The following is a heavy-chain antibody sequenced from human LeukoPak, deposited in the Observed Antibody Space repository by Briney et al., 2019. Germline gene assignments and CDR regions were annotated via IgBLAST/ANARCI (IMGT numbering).Heavy chain of an antibody. CDR1: GFTFSSYA. Sequence: GGPLRLSCAASGFTFSSYAMRWVRQGPGKGLEWVAYIAHHGSNKYYADSVKGRFTISRDNSKRTLYLQMNNLRADDTAVYYCAKDGSWSCTDWGQGALVTVSS. J-gene: IGHJ4*02. CDR3: AKDGSWSCTD. CDR2: IAHHGSNK. V-gene: IGHV3-30*02. D-gene: IGHD2-8*02.